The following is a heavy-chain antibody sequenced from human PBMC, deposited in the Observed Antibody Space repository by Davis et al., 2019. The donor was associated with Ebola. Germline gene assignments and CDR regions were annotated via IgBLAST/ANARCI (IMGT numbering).Heavy chain of an antibody. J-gene: IGHJ4*02. V-gene: IGHV3-23*01. CDR2: VIASGDIT. CDR1: GFSFSYYA. CDR3: ARGGETRLEY. Sequence: GESLKISCAASGFSFSYYAMTSLRQPPRQGLDRVSYVIASGDITYYADSVKGRFTISRDNSKNTLSLQMNSLRAEDTAVYYCARGGETRLEYWGQGTLVSVAS. D-gene: IGHD3-16*01.